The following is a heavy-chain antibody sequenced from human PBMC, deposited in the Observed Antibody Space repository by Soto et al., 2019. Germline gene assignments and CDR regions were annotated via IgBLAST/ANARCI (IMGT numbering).Heavy chain of an antibody. CDR3: ARDGGRHSGGIDY. CDR2: IIPIFGTA. D-gene: IGHD1-26*01. Sequence: VQLVQSGAEVKKPGSSVKVSCKASGGTFGSYSINWVRQAPGQGLEWMGEIIPIFGTANYAQKFQGRVTITADESTSTAYMELSSLRSEDTAVYYCARDGGRHSGGIDYWGQGTLVTVSS. J-gene: IGHJ4*02. V-gene: IGHV1-69*01. CDR1: GGTFGSYS.